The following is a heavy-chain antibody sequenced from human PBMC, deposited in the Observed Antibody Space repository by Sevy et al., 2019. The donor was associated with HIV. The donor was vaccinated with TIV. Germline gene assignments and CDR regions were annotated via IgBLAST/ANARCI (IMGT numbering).Heavy chain of an antibody. V-gene: IGHV3-23*01. CDR3: AKDGAAGYYYSYGMDV. CDR2: ISGSGGST. D-gene: IGHD6-19*01. J-gene: IGHJ6*01. CDR1: GFTFSSYA. Sequence: GGSLRLSCAASGFTFSSYAMSWVRQAPGKGLEWVSAISGSGGSTYYADSVKGRFTISRDNSKNTLYLQMNSLRAEDTAVYYCAKDGAAGYYYSYGMDVWGQGTTVTVSS.